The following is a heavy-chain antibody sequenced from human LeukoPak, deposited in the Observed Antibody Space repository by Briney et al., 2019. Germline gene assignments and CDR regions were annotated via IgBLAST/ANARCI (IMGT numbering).Heavy chain of an antibody. Sequence: PGGSLRLSCVASGFSVSSSYMSWVRQAPGKGLEWVSVIYSGGNTYYADSVGGRFTISRDKSKNTLYLQMNSLRAEDTAVYYCARGDGFNWVYFEYWGQGTLVTVSS. CDR2: IYSGGNT. CDR1: GFSVSSSY. V-gene: IGHV3-53*01. D-gene: IGHD3-16*01. CDR3: ARGDGFNWVYFEY. J-gene: IGHJ4*02.